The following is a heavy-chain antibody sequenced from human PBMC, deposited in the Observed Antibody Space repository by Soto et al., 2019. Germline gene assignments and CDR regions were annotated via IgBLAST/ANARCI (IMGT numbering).Heavy chain of an antibody. D-gene: IGHD2-2*01. CDR2: MSYDGSNE. CDR3: ASGLYRSSTVCYLAS. Sequence: PGESLRLSCAASGFTFSNYAMHWVRQAPGKGLEWVALMSYDGSNEYYADSVKGRFTISRDNSKNTLYLQMNSLRAEDTAVYYCASGLYRSSTVCYLASWGEGPLVTVSS. J-gene: IGHJ5*02. V-gene: IGHV3-30*03. CDR1: GFTFSNYA.